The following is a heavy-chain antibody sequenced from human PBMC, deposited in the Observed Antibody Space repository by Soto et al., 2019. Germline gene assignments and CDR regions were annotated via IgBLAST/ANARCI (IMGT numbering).Heavy chain of an antibody. CDR2: ISGSGGST. CDR3: AKPVHDYLATFAAAAY. J-gene: IGHJ4*02. Sequence: GGSLRLSCAASGFTFSSYAMSWVRQAPGKGLEWVSAISGSGGSTYYADSVKGRFTISRDNSKNTLYLQMDSLRAEDTAVYYCAKPVHDYLATFAAAAYWGQGTLVTVSS. V-gene: IGHV3-23*01. CDR1: GFTFSSYA. D-gene: IGHD6-13*01.